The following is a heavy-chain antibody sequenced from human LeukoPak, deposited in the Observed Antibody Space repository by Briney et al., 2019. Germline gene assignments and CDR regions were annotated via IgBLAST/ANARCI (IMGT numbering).Heavy chain of an antibody. Sequence: SETLSLTCAVYGGSFSGYYWSWIRQPPGKGLEWIGEINHSGSTNYNPSLKSRVTISVDTSKNQFSLKLSSVTAADTAVYYCARAGMHYYYYMDVWGKGTTVTISS. D-gene: IGHD2-2*01. CDR3: ARAGMHYYYYMDV. V-gene: IGHV4-34*01. CDR2: INHSGST. J-gene: IGHJ6*03. CDR1: GGSFSGYY.